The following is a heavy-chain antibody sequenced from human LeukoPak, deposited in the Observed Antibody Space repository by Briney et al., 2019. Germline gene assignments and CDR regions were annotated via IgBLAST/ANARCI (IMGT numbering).Heavy chain of an antibody. CDR1: GFTFSSYA. V-gene: IGHV3-30-3*01. Sequence: GRSLRLSCAASGFTFSSYALHWVRQAPGKGLEWVAVISYGGNNKYYADSVKGRFTISRDNSKNSLFLQMNSLRGEDTAVYYCVTGATGYWGQGTLVTVSS. J-gene: IGHJ4*02. CDR3: VTGATGY. CDR2: ISYGGNNK.